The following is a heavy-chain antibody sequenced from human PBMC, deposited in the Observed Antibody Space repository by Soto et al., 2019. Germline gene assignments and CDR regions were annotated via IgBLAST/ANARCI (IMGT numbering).Heavy chain of an antibody. J-gene: IGHJ3*02. V-gene: IGHV3-23*01. CDR2: IRDGGEST. D-gene: IGHD2-15*01. Sequence: EVQLLESGGGLVQPGESLRLSCAFSGFIFGNYMMTWVRQATGKGLEWVSTIRDGGESTYYEYSVKGRFTISRDNSKNTLYLQMDSLGVEDTAVYYCAPHVHCSGGSCHYDAFDIRGQGTMFTVSS. CDR1: GFIFGNYM. CDR3: APHVHCSGGSCHYDAFDI.